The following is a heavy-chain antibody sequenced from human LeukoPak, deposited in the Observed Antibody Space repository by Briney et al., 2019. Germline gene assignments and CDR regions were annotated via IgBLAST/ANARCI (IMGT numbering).Heavy chain of an antibody. CDR2: INPNSGGT. D-gene: IGHD4-17*01. CDR1: GYTFTCYY. Sequence: ASVKVSCKASGYTFTCYYMHWVRHAPGQGLEWMGWINPNSGGTNYAQKFQGRVTMTRDTSISTAYMELSRLRADDTAVYYCARTRDDYDDYGDWFDPWGQGTLVTVSS. CDR3: ARTRDDYDDYGDWFDP. J-gene: IGHJ5*02. V-gene: IGHV1-2*02.